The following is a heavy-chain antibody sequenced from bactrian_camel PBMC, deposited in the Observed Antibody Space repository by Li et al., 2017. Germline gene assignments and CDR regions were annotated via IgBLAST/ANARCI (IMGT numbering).Heavy chain of an antibody. CDR2: IDSDGIA. CDR1: GYTYSRYC. CDR3: AASWGWVRVCRDPWDLEKFGY. J-gene: IGHJ6*01. D-gene: IGHD5*01. Sequence: VQLVESGGGSVQAGGSLRLSCVVSGYTYSRYCMGWFRQAPGKEREGVAFIDSDGIASYADSVKGRFTITKDNAKNTLYLQMNSLKPEDTAMYYCAASWGWVRVCRDPWDLEKFGYWGQGTQVTVS. V-gene: IGHV3S6*01.